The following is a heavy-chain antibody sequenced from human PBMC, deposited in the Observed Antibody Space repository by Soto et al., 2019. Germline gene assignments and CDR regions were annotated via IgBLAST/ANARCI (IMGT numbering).Heavy chain of an antibody. Sequence: GGSLRLSCAASGFTFSSYSMNWVRQAPGKGLEWVSSISSSSSYIYYADSVKGRFTISRDNAKNSLYLQMNSLRAEDTAMYYCARDTRLLWFGEPHYYYYGMDVWGQGTTVTVSS. CDR2: ISSSSSYI. V-gene: IGHV3-21*01. D-gene: IGHD3-10*01. CDR3: ARDTRLLWFGEPHYYYYGMDV. CDR1: GFTFSSYS. J-gene: IGHJ6*02.